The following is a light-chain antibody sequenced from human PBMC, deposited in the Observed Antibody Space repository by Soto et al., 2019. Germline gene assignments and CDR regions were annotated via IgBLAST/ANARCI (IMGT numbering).Light chain of an antibody. V-gene: IGKV3-20*01. CDR3: QQYGSFPWT. Sequence: EIVMTQSPATLSVSPGERATLSCRASQSVSSSYLAWYQQKPGQAPRLLIYGASSRVPGIPDRFSGSGSGTDFTLTISRLESEDFAVYYCQQYGSFPWTFGQGTRPEIK. CDR2: GAS. J-gene: IGKJ5*01. CDR1: QSVSSSY.